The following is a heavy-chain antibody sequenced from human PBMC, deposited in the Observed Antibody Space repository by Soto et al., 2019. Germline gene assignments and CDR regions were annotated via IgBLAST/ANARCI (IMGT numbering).Heavy chain of an antibody. Sequence: QVQLVQSGAEVKKPGSSVTVSCKASGGTFSSYAISWVRQAPGQGLEWMGGIIPIFGTANYAQKFQGRVTITADKSTSTAYMELSSLRSEDTAVYYCARSVRVVRGVHYYYYGMDVWGQGTTVTVSS. CDR2: IIPIFGTA. J-gene: IGHJ6*02. D-gene: IGHD3-10*01. V-gene: IGHV1-69*06. CDR3: ARSVRVVRGVHYYYYGMDV. CDR1: GGTFSSYA.